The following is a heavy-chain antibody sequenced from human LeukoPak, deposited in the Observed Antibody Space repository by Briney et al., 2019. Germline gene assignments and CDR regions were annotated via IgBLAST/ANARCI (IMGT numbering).Heavy chain of an antibody. CDR2: INHSGST. Sequence: GTLRFSCAAFGSIFISNGMSWVRKGPGKGLKWSWEINHSGSTNYNPSLKSRVTISVPTTQNPFSTRLSSVTASHTALYYCARGLSSGSYYFDYWGQGTLVTVSS. D-gene: IGHD6-19*01. V-gene: IGHV4-34*01. CDR1: GSIFISNG. CDR3: ARGLSSGSYYFDY. J-gene: IGHJ4*02.